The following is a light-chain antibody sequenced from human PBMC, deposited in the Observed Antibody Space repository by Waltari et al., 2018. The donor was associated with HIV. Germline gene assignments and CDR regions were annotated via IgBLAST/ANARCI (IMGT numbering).Light chain of an antibody. CDR3: QSYDSSLSGSV. J-gene: IGLJ3*02. V-gene: IGLV1-40*01. CDR1: RSNIGARFD. Sequence: QSVLTQPPSVSGAPGQRVTISCSGSRSNIGARFDVHWYQQIPGTAPKLRSYGTSNRPSGVPDRVSGSKSGTSASLASTGLQAEDEADYYGQSYDSSLSGSVFGGGTKLTVL. CDR2: GTS.